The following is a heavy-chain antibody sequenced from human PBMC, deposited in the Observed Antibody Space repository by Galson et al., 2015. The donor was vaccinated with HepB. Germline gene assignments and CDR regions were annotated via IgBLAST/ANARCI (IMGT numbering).Heavy chain of an antibody. J-gene: IGHJ4*02. D-gene: IGHD4-17*01. CDR2: ISSSSSTI. CDR3: ARGHYGEPPDY. V-gene: IGHV3-48*01. Sequence: SLRLSCAASGFTFSSYSMNWVRQAPGKGLEWVSYISSSSSTIYYADSVKGRFTISRDNAKNSLYLQMNSLRAEDTAVYYCARGHYGEPPDYWGQGTLVTVSS. CDR1: GFTFSSYS.